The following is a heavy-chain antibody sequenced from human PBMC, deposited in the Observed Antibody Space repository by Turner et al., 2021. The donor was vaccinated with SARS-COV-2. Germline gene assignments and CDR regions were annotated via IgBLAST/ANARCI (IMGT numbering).Heavy chain of an antibody. CDR1: VGSLSSYY. V-gene: IGHV4-59*13. D-gene: IGHD6-19*01. J-gene: IGHJ5*02. Sequence: QVQLQASGPGLVKPSETLSLTCTVSVGSLSSYYWYWHRQPPGKGLEWIGYSYCNGITNYNPSLKSRVTISVAASKKQFSLKLGAVAAADTAGYYSARGGGGIVVAWGQGTPVTVSS. CDR2: SYCNGIT. CDR3: ARGGGGIVVA.